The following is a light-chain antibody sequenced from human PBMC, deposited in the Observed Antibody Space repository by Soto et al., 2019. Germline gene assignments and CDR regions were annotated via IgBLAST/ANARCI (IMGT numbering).Light chain of an antibody. CDR1: QTIDSW. Sequence: DIQMTQSPSTLSASVGDRVTITCRASQTIDSWLAWYQQRPGKPPNLLIYKASTLASGVPSRFSGSGSGTDFTLTLNSLQPDDFATYYCQQYHIYSGTFGQGTKVEIK. J-gene: IGKJ1*01. V-gene: IGKV1-5*03. CDR2: KAS. CDR3: QQYHIYSGT.